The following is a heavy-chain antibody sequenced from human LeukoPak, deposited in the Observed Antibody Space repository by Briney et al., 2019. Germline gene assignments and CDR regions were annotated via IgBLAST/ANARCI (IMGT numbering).Heavy chain of an antibody. CDR3: ARDPSTGWTGDY. CDR1: GFTFSSYW. Sequence: GGSLRLSCAASGFTFSSYWMSWVRQAPGKGLEWVANIKQDGSEKYYVDSVKDRFTISRDNAKNSLYLQMDSLRAEDTAVYYCARDPSTGWTGDYWGQGTLVTVSS. CDR2: IKQDGSEK. J-gene: IGHJ4*02. V-gene: IGHV3-7*01. D-gene: IGHD6-19*01.